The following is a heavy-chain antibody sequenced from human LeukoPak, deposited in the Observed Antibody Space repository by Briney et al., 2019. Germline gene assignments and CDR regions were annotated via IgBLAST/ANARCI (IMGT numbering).Heavy chain of an antibody. CDR3: ARGTLEHCSGASCYPLDS. CDR1: GFTFTNYA. J-gene: IGHJ5*01. CDR2: VTGSGGDT. V-gene: IGHV3-23*01. D-gene: IGHD2-15*01. Sequence: GGSLRLSCAASGFTFTNYAMSWVRQTPGKGLECVSVVTGSGGDTYYTGSVNGRFTISRDNSKNTLYLQMNSLRAEDTAVYYCARGTLEHCSGASCYPLDSWGQGTLVTVSS.